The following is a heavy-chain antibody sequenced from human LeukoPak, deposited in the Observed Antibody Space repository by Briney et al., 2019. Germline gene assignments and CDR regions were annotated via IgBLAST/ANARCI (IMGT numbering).Heavy chain of an antibody. Sequence: GGSLRLSCAASGFTFSSYWMSWVRQAPGKGLEWVANIKQDGSEKYYVDSVKGRFTISRDNAKNSLYLQMNSLRAEDTAVYDCARTKHHKDDWNDRGLFDYWGQGTLVTVSS. CDR3: ARTKHHKDDWNDRGLFDY. CDR1: GFTFSSYW. CDR2: IKQDGSEK. V-gene: IGHV3-7*01. D-gene: IGHD1-1*01. J-gene: IGHJ4*02.